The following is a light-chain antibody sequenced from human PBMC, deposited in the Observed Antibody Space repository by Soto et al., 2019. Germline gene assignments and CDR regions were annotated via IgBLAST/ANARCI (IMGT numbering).Light chain of an antibody. Sequence: DIQLTQSPSFLSASVGDRVTITCRASQGISSYLAWYQQKPGKAPKLLIYAASTLQSGVPSRFSGSGSGTEFTLTSSSLQPEDFATDDCQQLNSYPLYTFGQGTQLEIK. CDR1: QGISSY. CDR3: QQLNSYPLYT. CDR2: AAS. J-gene: IGKJ2*01. V-gene: IGKV1-9*01.